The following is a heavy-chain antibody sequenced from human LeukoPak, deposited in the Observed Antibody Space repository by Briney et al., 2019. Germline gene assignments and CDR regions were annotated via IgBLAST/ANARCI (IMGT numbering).Heavy chain of an antibody. J-gene: IGHJ5*02. CDR1: GYTFTSYY. CDR2: INPSGGST. Sequence: GASVKVSCKASGYTFTSYYMHWVRQAPGQGLEWMGIINPSGGSTSYAQKFQGRVTMTRDMSTSTVHMELSSLRSEDTAVYYCARGTRPIAAAEENWFDPWGQGTLVTVSS. CDR3: ARGTRPIAAAEENWFDP. V-gene: IGHV1-46*01. D-gene: IGHD6-13*01.